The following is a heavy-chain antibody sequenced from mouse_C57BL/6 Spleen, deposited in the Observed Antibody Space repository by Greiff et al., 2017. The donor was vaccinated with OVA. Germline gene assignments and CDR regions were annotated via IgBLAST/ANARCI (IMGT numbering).Heavy chain of an antibody. V-gene: IGHV1-42*01. Sequence: EVQLQQSGPELVKPGASVKISCKASGYSFTGYYMNWVKQSPEKSLEWIGEINPSTGGTTYNQKFKAKATLTVDKSSSTAYMQPKSLTSEDSAVYYCARGYGSSYGFAYWGQGTLVTVSA. CDR1: GYSFTGYY. D-gene: IGHD1-1*01. J-gene: IGHJ3*01. CDR2: INPSTGGT. CDR3: ARGYGSSYGFAY.